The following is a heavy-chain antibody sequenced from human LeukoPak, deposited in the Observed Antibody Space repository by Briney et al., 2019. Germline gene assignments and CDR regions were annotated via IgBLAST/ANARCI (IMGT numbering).Heavy chain of an antibody. V-gene: IGHV1-69*13. Sequence: SVKVSCTASGGTFSSYAISWVRQAPGQGLEWMGGIIPIFGTANYAQKFQGRVTITADESTSTAYMELSSLRSEDTAVYYCARGLSSSWSWFDPWGQGTLVTVSS. CDR3: ARGLSSSWSWFDP. CDR1: GGTFSSYA. J-gene: IGHJ5*02. CDR2: IIPIFGTA. D-gene: IGHD6-13*01.